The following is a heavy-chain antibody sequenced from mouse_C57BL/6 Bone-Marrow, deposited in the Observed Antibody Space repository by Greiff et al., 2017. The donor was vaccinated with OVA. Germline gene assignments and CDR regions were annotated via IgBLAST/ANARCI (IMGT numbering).Heavy chain of an antibody. CDR2: INSDGSST. CDR1: GFTFSDYY. Sequence: EVNVVESEGGLVQPGSSMKLSCTASGFTFSDYYMAWVRQVPEKGLEWVANINSDGSSTYYLDSLKSRFIISRDNAKNILYLQMSSLKSEDTATYYCARGDWFAYWGQGTLVTVSA. V-gene: IGHV5-16*01. J-gene: IGHJ3*01. CDR3: ARGDWFAY.